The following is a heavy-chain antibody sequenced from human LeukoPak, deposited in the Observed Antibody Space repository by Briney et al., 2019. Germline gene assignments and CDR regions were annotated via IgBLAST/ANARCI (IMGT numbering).Heavy chain of an antibody. Sequence: GESLKISCKGSGYSFTSYWIGWVRQMPGKGLEWMGIIYPGGSDTRYSPSFQGQVTISAHKSISTAYLQWSSLKASDTAMYYCARLVVTAIHYYFDYWGQGTLVTVSS. J-gene: IGHJ4*02. CDR2: IYPGGSDT. CDR3: ARLVVTAIHYYFDY. V-gene: IGHV5-51*01. D-gene: IGHD2-21*02. CDR1: GYSFTSYW.